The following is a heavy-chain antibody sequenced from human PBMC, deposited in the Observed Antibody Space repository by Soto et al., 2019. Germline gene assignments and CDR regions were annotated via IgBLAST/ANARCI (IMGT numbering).Heavy chain of an antibody. Sequence: QVRLQQWGAGLLKSSETLSLRCTVYGGSLSGYYWSWIRQSPGKGLEWIGEINQSGSANYNPSLKSRVTISVDTSKSHFSLKLSPVTAADTAVYYCVGPNFNCGVDCYYFDSWGEGTLVTVSS. CDR1: GGSLSGYY. D-gene: IGHD2-21*02. CDR2: INQSGSA. J-gene: IGHJ4*02. V-gene: IGHV4-34*01. CDR3: VGPNFNCGVDCYYFDS.